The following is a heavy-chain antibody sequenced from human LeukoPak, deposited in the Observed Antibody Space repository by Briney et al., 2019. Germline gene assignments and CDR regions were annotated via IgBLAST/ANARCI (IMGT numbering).Heavy chain of an antibody. J-gene: IGHJ4*02. CDR2: ISYDGSNK. CDR1: GFTFSSYG. CDR3: AKDRGVATIVSPFGY. D-gene: IGHD5-12*01. Sequence: HPGGSLRLSCAASGFTFSSYGMHWVRQAPGKGLEWVAVISYDGSNKYYADSVKGRFTISRDNSKNTLYLQMNSLRAEDTAVYYCAKDRGVATIVSPFGYWGQGTLVTVSS. V-gene: IGHV3-30*18.